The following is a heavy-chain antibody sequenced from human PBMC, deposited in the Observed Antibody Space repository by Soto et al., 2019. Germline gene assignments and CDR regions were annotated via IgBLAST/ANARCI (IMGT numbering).Heavy chain of an antibody. J-gene: IGHJ4*02. V-gene: IGHV3-30*03. CDR2: ISNDGSRK. Sequence: QVQLVESGGGVVQPGRSLRLSCAASGFSFSCCAMXXXXXXXXXXXXXEAIISNDGSRKYYADSVKGRFTISRDNSKXXXXXXXXXXXXXXXXXXXXXXXXXXXXXXXXPDYWGQGTLVTVSS. CDR3: XXXXXXXXXXXXPDY. CDR1: GFSFSCCA.